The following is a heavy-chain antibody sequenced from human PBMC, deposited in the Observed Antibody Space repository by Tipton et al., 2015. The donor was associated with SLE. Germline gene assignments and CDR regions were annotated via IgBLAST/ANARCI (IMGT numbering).Heavy chain of an antibody. D-gene: IGHD5-12*01. Sequence: TLSLTCTVSGGSISSGGYYWSWIRPHPGKGLGGIGDMYHSGSTYYNPSLKSRVTISVDTSKNQFSLKLSSVTAADTAVYYCARAKLATDPLYFYYGMDVWGQGTTVTVSS. J-gene: IGHJ6*02. CDR2: MYHSGST. CDR1: GGSISSGGYY. V-gene: IGHV4-31*03. CDR3: ARAKLATDPLYFYYGMDV.